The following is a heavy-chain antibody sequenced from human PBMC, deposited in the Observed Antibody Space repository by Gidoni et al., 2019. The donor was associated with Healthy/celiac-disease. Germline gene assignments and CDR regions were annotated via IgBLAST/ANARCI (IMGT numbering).Heavy chain of an antibody. CDR3: AKNRGYYGSGRLFDY. CDR2: ISGSGGST. CDR1: GFTFSSYA. D-gene: IGHD3-10*01. J-gene: IGHJ4*02. V-gene: IGHV3-23*01. Sequence: AASGFTFSSYAMSWVRQAPGKGLEWVSAISGSGGSTYYADSVKGRFTIPRDNSKNTLYLQMNSLRAEDTAVYYCAKNRGYYGSGRLFDYWGQGTLVTVSS.